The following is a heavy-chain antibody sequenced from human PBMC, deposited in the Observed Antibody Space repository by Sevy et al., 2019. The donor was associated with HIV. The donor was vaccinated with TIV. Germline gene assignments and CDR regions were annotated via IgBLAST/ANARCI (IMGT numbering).Heavy chain of an antibody. J-gene: IGHJ4*02. Sequence: GGSLRLSCAASGFTFSNAWMSWVRQAPGKGLEWVGRIKSKTDGGTTDYAAPVKGRFTISRDDSKNTLYLQMNSLKTEDTAVYYCTTVEYDYSNHVQDYWGQGTLVTVSS. CDR1: GFTFSNAW. CDR2: IKSKTDGGTT. CDR3: TTVEYDYSNHVQDY. V-gene: IGHV3-15*01. D-gene: IGHD4-4*01.